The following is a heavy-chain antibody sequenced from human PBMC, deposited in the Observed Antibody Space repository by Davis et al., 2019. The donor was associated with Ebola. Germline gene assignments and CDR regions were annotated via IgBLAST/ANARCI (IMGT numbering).Heavy chain of an antibody. CDR2: VSHSEREK. D-gene: IGHD3-3*01. J-gene: IGHJ4*02. Sequence: PGGSLRLSCAASGFTFSTYAMHWVRQAPGKGLEWVAVVSHSEREKFYGDPVKGRFTISRYNSENTLYLQMNSLTADDTAVYYCARAVFHEVLDYWGQGTPVTVSS. CDR3: ARAVFHEVLDY. CDR1: GFTFSTYA. V-gene: IGHV3-30*04.